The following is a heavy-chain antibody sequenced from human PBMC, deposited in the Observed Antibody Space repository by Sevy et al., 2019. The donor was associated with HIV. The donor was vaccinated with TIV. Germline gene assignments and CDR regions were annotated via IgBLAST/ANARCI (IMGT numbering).Heavy chain of an antibody. CDR2: IWYDGSNK. CDR1: GFTFSSYG. CDR3: ARDAGVHSSGWPVNWFDP. J-gene: IGHJ5*02. Sequence: GGSLRLSCAASGFTFSSYGMHWVRQAPGKGLEWVAVIWYDGSNKYYADSVKGRFTISRDNSKNTRYLQMNSLRAEDTAVYYCARDAGVHSSGWPVNWFDPWGQGTLVTVSS. V-gene: IGHV3-33*01. D-gene: IGHD6-19*01.